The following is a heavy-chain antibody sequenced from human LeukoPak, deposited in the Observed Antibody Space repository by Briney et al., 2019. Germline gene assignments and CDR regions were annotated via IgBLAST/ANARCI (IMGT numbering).Heavy chain of an antibody. CDR3: ASLTTTVTTFFPANWFDP. D-gene: IGHD4-17*01. CDR1: GGSISSYY. Sequence: SETLSLTCTVSGGSISSYYWSWIRQPPGKGLEWIGYIYYSGSTNYNPSLKSRVTISVDTSKNQFSLKLSSVTAADTAVYYCASLTTTVTTFFPANWFDPWGQGTLVTVSS. V-gene: IGHV4-59*01. J-gene: IGHJ5*02. CDR2: IYYSGST.